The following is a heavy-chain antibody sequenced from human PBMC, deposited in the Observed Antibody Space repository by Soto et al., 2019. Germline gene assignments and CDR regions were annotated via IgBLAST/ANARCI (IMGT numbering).Heavy chain of an antibody. CDR1: GVPITTFY. J-gene: IGHJ6*02. CDR3: ARGQLLHYQYGLDV. V-gene: IGHV4-59*07. Sequence: QVQLQESGPALVRPSDSLSLMCSVSGVPITTFYWSWIRQAPGKGLEYIGYIYYGGSTHYNPALKSRVTISVDTANNEFSLKLRSVTAADTAAYYCARGQLLHYQYGLDVWGQGNTVIV. CDR2: IYYGGST. D-gene: IGHD3-10*01.